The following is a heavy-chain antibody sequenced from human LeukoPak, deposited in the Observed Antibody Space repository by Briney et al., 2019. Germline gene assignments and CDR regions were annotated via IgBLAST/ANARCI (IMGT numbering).Heavy chain of an antibody. CDR3: AAQYYDFWSGYSPFDC. CDR1: GFTFSSYW. D-gene: IGHD3-3*01. CDR2: INTDGSST. J-gene: IGHJ4*02. V-gene: IGHV3-74*01. Sequence: GGSLRLSCAASGFTFSSYWMHWVRQAPGKGLVWVSRINTDGSSTSYADSVKGRFTISRDNAKNTLYLQMNSLRAEDTAVYYCAAQYYDFWSGYSPFDCWGQGTLVTVSS.